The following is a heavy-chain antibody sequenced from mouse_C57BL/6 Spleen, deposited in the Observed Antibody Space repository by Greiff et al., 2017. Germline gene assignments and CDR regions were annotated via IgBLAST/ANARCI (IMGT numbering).Heavy chain of an antibody. V-gene: IGHV1-53*01. Sequence: VQLQESGTELVKPGASVKLSCKASGYTFTSYWMHWVKQRPGQGLEWIGNINPSNGGTNYNEKFKSKATLTVDKSSSTAYMQLSSLTSEDSAVYYCARGVRSSHWYFDVWGTGTTVTVSS. CDR1: GYTFTSYW. CDR2: INPSNGGT. D-gene: IGHD1-1*01. J-gene: IGHJ1*03. CDR3: ARGVRSSHWYFDV.